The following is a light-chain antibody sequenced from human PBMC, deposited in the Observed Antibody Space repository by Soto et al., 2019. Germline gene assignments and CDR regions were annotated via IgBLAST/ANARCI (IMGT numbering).Light chain of an antibody. Sequence: QSALTQPRSVSGSPGQSVTISCTGTSSDVGGDNYVSWYQQHPGKAPKLMIYDVSKRPSGVPDRFSGSKSGNTASLTISGRQAEDEADYYCCAAAGSYPSVFGGGTKLTVL. CDR3: CAAAGSYPSV. V-gene: IGLV2-11*01. CDR2: DVS. J-gene: IGLJ3*02. CDR1: SSDVGGDNY.